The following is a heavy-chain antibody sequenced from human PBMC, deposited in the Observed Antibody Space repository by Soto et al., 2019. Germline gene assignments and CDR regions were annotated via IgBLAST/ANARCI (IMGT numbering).Heavy chain of an antibody. CDR1: GGSISSYY. CDR2: IYYSGST. D-gene: IGHD5-18*01. Sequence: PSETLSLTCTVSGGSISSYYWSWIRQPPGKGLEWIGYIYYSGSTNYNPSLKSRVTISVDTSKNQFSLKLSSVTAADTSVYYCARAREYSYDLDYWGQGTLVTVSS. J-gene: IGHJ4*02. V-gene: IGHV4-59*01. CDR3: ARAREYSYDLDY.